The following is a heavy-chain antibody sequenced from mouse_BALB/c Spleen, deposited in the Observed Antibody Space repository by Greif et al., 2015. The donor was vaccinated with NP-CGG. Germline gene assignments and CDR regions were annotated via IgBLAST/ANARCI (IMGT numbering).Heavy chain of an antibody. CDR3: TRRGYGSSYRYFDY. D-gene: IGHD1-1*01. Sequence: QVQLQQSGAELVKPGASVKLSCKASGYTFTSYYMYWVKQRPGQGLEWIGEINPSNGGTNFNEKFKSKATLTVDKSSSTAYMQLSSLTSEDSAVYYCTRRGYGSSYRYFDYWGQGTTLTVSS. J-gene: IGHJ2*01. CDR1: GYTFTSYY. V-gene: IGHV1S81*02. CDR2: INPSNGGT.